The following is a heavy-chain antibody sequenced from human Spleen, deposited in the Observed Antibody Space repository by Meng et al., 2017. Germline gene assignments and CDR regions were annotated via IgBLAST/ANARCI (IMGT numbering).Heavy chain of an antibody. Sequence: GGSLRLSCAASGFQFSNSWLSWVRQGPGKGLEWVGRIRSKGDGGTAEYAAPVTGRFTISRDDSKSTLYLQLSGLTTDDTGVYYCTWDDKAVSDYWGQVTLVTVSS. V-gene: IGHV3-15*01. CDR2: IRSKGDGGTA. D-gene: IGHD3-9*01. J-gene: IGHJ4*02. CDR3: TWDDKAVSDY. CDR1: GFQFSNSW.